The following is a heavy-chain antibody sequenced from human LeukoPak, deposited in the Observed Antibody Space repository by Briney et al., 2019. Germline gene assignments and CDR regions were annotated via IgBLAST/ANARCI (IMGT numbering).Heavy chain of an antibody. D-gene: IGHD6-13*01. J-gene: IGHJ4*02. Sequence: GGSLRLSCAASGFNFSGYAMGWVRIAPGGGQGWVSAFTAGGDSTYYAESVKGRFTISRDNLKNMVFLQMSTLRAEDTAIYYCAKSHASIWNVYDYWGQGTLVSVSS. CDR2: FTAGGDST. CDR3: AKSHASIWNVYDY. V-gene: IGHV3-23*01. CDR1: GFNFSGYA.